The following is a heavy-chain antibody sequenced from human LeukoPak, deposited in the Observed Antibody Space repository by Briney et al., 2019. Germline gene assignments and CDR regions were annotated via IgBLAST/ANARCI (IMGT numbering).Heavy chain of an antibody. CDR1: GGSISSSSYY. V-gene: IGHV4-39*01. Sequence: SETLSPTCTVSGGSISSSSYYWGWIRQPPGKGLEWIGSIYYSGSTYYNPSLKSRVTISVDTSKNQFSLKLSSVTAADTAVYYCARLRDYYYMDVWGKGTTVTVSS. CDR2: IYYSGST. CDR3: ARLRDYYYMDV. J-gene: IGHJ6*03.